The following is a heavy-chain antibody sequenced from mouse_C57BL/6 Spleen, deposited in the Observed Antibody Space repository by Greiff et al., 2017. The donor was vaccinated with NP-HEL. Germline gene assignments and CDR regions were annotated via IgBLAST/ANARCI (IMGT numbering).Heavy chain of an antibody. CDR2: ISYSGST. CDR1: GYSITSGYD. Sequence: EVQLVESGPGMVKPSQSLSLTCTVTGYSITSGYDWHWIRHFPGNKLEWMGYISYSGSTNYNPSLKSRISITHDTSKNHFFLKLNSVTTEDTATYYCAREDGYLRYFDVWGTGTTVTVSS. D-gene: IGHD2-3*01. J-gene: IGHJ1*03. V-gene: IGHV3-1*01. CDR3: AREDGYLRYFDV.